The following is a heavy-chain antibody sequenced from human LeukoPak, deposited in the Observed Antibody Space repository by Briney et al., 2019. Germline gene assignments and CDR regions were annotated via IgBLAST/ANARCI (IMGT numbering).Heavy chain of an antibody. CDR2: IRYDGSNK. D-gene: IGHD2-2*02. J-gene: IGHJ4*02. CDR3: AKTGHDQRIYLLVDN. V-gene: IGHV3-30*02. CDR1: GFTFSSYG. Sequence: PGGSLRLSCAASGFTFSSYGMHWVRQAPGKGLEWVAFIRYDGSNKYYADSVKGRFTISRDNSKNTLYLQMNSLRPEDTAVYYCAKTGHDQRIYLLVDNWGKGTLVPASS.